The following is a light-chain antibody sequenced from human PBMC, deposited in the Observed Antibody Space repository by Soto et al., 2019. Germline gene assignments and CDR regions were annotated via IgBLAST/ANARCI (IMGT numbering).Light chain of an antibody. Sequence: QSVLTQPASVSGSPGQSITISCTGTNSDVGSYNLVSWYQHHPGKAPKLMIYEGSRRPSGVSNRFSGSKSGNTASLTISGRQAEDEADYFCCSYAGTSGAHWVFGGGTQLTVL. CDR1: NSDVGSYNL. CDR3: CSYAGTSGAHWV. J-gene: IGLJ3*02. CDR2: EGS. V-gene: IGLV2-23*01.